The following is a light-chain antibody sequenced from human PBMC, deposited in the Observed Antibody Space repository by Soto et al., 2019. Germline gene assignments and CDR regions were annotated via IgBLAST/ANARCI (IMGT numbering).Light chain of an antibody. Sequence: QSALTQPASVSGSPGQPITISCAGTSSDVGSFDSVAWYQHNPGKAPKLMIYDVSNRPSGVSSRFSGSKSGNTASLSISGLQTEDEANYYCRSFTTSSTLVFGTGPKVTVL. CDR2: DVS. CDR3: RSFTTSSTLV. J-gene: IGLJ1*01. V-gene: IGLV2-14*01. CDR1: SSDVGSFDS.